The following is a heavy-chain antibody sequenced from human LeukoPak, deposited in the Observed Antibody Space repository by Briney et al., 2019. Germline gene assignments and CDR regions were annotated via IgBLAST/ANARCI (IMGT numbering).Heavy chain of an antibody. D-gene: IGHD3-10*01. CDR1: GGTFSSYA. CDR2: IIPIFGTA. CDR3: ARGAMVRGVITTYYYYYYMDV. Sequence: ASVKVSCKASGGTFSSYAISWVRQAPGQGLEWMGGIIPIFGTANYAQKFQGRVTITTDESTSTAYMELSSLRSEDTAVYYCARGAMVRGVITTYYYYYYMDVWGKGTTVTVSS. V-gene: IGHV1-69*05. J-gene: IGHJ6*03.